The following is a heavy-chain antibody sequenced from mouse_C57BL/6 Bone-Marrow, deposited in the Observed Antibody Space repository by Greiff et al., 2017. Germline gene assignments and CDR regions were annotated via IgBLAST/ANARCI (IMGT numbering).Heavy chain of an antibody. CDR3: ASPGGYDYAYYFDY. V-gene: IGHV1-64*01. D-gene: IGHD2-4*01. CDR2: IHPNSGST. J-gene: IGHJ2*01. CDR1: GYTFTSYW. Sequence: VQLQQPGAELVKPGASVKLSCKASGYTFTSYWMHWVKQRPGQGLEWIGMIHPNSGSTNYNEKFKSKATLTVDKSSSTAYMQLSSPTSEDSAVYYCASPGGYDYAYYFDYWGQGTTLTVSS.